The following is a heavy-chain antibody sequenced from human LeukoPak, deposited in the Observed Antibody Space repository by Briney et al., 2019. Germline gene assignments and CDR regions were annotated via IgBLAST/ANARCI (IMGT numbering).Heavy chain of an antibody. Sequence: SETLFLTCTVSGGSISSYYWSWIRQPPGKGLEWIGYIYYSGSTNYNPSLKSRVTISVDTSKNQFSLKLSPVTAADTAVYYCAREVAGDYFDYWGQGTLVTVSS. J-gene: IGHJ4*02. V-gene: IGHV4-59*01. CDR2: IYYSGST. CDR1: GGSISSYY. CDR3: AREVAGDYFDY. D-gene: IGHD6-19*01.